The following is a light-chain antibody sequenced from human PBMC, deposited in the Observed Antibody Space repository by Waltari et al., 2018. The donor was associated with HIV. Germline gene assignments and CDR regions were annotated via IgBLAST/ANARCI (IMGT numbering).Light chain of an antibody. V-gene: IGLV2-8*01. CDR3: SSYAGPNHLL. CDR2: GVN. Sequence: QSALTQPPSASGSPGQSVTFSCTGTSRAVGAYNFVSWYQQPPGNAPKLIIYGVNQRPSGVPDRFSGSKSGNTASLTVSGLQADDEADYYCSSYAGPNHLLFGGGTKLTVL. J-gene: IGLJ2*01. CDR1: SRAVGAYNF.